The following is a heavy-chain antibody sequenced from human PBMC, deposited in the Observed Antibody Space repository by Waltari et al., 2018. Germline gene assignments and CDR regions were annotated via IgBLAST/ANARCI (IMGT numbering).Heavy chain of an antibody. CDR3: ARDRTGSFENYQYYYYMDV. CDR2: IHHSGST. V-gene: IGHV4-34*02. Sequence: QVQLEQWGAGLLKPSETLSLTCTVSGGSLSPYYCNWIRQSPGKGLEWLGEIHHSGSTNYSPSLESRVTMSLDIAKNQFSLNLKSVTAADTGIYFCARDRTGSFENYQYYYYMDVWGKGITVTVSS. CDR1: GGSLSPYY. J-gene: IGHJ6*03. D-gene: IGHD3-9*01.